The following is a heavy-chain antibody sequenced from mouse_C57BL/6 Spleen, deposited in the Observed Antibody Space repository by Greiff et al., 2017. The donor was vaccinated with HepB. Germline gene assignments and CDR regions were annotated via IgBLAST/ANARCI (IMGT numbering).Heavy chain of an antibody. CDR2: IDPSDSYT. V-gene: IGHV1-69*01. Sequence: QVQLQQPGAELVMPGASVKLSCKASGYTFTSYWMHWVKQRPGQGLEWIGEIDPSDSYTNYNQKFKGKSTLTVDKSSSTAYMQLSSLTSEDSAVYYCASHPKVQLRLYYFDYWGQGTTLTVSS. J-gene: IGHJ2*01. CDR3: ASHPKVQLRLYYFDY. D-gene: IGHD3-2*02. CDR1: GYTFTSYW.